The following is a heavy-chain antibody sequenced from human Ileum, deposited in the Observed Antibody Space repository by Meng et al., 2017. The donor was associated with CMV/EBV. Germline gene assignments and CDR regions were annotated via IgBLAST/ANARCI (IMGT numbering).Heavy chain of an antibody. Sequence: QVQPEQWGAGLLKPSEPLSSTCAVYGGSLSGYSWSWIRQPPGKGREWIGEINHSGSTNYNPSLKSRVTISVDTSKNQFSLKLSSVTAADTAVYYCARGRRDGYNNPPLDYWGQGTLVTVSS. CDR1: GGSLSGYS. CDR2: INHSGST. V-gene: IGHV4-34*01. D-gene: IGHD5-24*01. J-gene: IGHJ4*02. CDR3: ARGRRDGYNNPPLDY.